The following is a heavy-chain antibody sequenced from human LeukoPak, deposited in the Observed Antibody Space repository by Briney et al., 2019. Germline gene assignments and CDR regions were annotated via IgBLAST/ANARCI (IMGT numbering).Heavy chain of an antibody. D-gene: IGHD6-13*01. CDR1: GFDFSSYG. J-gene: IGHJ4*02. Sequence: GGSLRLSCAASGFDFSSYGMHWVRQAPGKGLEWVAVTAYDGSDKFYADSVKGRFTISRDNSKNTLYLQMNSLRAEDTAVYYCARGQRAAAGFDYWGQGTLVTVSS. V-gene: IGHV3-30*03. CDR3: ARGQRAAAGFDY. CDR2: TAYDGSDK.